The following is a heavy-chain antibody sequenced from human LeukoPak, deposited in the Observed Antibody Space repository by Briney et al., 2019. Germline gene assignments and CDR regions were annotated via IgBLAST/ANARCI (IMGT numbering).Heavy chain of an antibody. CDR1: GGTFSSYA. J-gene: IGHJ4*02. Sequence: ASVKVSCKDSGGTFSSYAISWVRQAPGQGLEWMGGIIPIFGTANYAQKFQGRVTITADKSTSTAYMELSSLRSEDTAVYYCARLYSSSTDYWGQGTLVTVSS. CDR2: IIPIFGTA. CDR3: ARLYSSSTDY. V-gene: IGHV1-69*06. D-gene: IGHD6-13*01.